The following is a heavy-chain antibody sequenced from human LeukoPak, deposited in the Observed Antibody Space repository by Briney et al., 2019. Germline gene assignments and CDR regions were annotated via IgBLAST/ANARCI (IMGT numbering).Heavy chain of an antibody. CDR1: GFTFSSYA. CDR3: ARGIAYCGGDCYSRWFDP. CDR2: IISKGGST. V-gene: IGHV3-64*01. Sequence: GGSLRLSCAASGFTFSSYAMHWVRQAPGKGLEYVSAIISKGGSTYYANSVKGRFTISRDNYKNTLYLQMGSLRAEDMAVYYCARGIAYCGGDCYSRWFDPWGQGTLVTVSS. D-gene: IGHD2-21*02. J-gene: IGHJ5*02.